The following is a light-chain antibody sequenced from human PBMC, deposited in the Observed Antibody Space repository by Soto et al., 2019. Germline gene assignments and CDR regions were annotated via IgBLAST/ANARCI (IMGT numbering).Light chain of an antibody. V-gene: IGLV2-14*03. CDR3: CSYTSSNIVV. J-gene: IGLJ2*01. CDR1: SSDVGGYNY. CDR2: DVS. Sequence: QSALTQPASVSESPGQSITISCTGTSSDVGGYNYVSWYQQYPGKAPKLMIYDVSNRPSGVSNRFSGSKSGNTASLTISGLQAEDEADYYCCSYTSSNIVVFGGGTKVTVL.